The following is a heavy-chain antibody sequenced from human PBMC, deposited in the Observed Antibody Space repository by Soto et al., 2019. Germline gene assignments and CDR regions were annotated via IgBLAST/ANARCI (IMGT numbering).Heavy chain of an antibody. Sequence: SETLSLTCTVSGGSVRDGSYYWAWLRQPPGKGLEWIGHIYHSGSTIYNPSLKSRVTISIDTSKSQFSLNLNSMTAADTAVYYCARAGTSDSPCGVYWGRGTLVTVSS. CDR2: IYHSGST. J-gene: IGHJ4*02. D-gene: IGHD2-21*02. CDR3: ARAGTSDSPCGVY. V-gene: IGHV4-61*01. CDR1: GGSVRDGSYY.